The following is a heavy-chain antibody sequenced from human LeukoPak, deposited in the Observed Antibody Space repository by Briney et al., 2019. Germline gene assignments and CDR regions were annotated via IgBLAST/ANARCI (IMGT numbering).Heavy chain of an antibody. V-gene: IGHV3-30*02. CDR2: MRNDGSQI. CDR3: ASPRADEGSNYDLHY. J-gene: IGHJ4*02. D-gene: IGHD4-11*01. Sequence: PGGSLRLSCAASGFTFSSFSMNWVRQAPGKGLEWVASMRNDGSQIYHADSVKGRFTISRDNSKNTLYLQMGSLRAEDMAVYYCASPRADEGSNYDLHYWGQGTLVTVSS. CDR1: GFTFSSFS.